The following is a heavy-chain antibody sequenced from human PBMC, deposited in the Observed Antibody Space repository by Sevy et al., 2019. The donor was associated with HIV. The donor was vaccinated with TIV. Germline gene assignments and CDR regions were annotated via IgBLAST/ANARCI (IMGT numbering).Heavy chain of an antibody. D-gene: IGHD1-26*01. V-gene: IGHV3-9*01. CDR1: GFTFDDYT. Sequence: GGSLRLSCAASGFTFDDYTMNWVRQAPGKGLEWVSGISWSSGNIAYADSVEGRFTISRGNAKNSIYLQMNSLRVEDTALYYCVKDRSGSYSFDYWGQGTLVTVSS. J-gene: IGHJ4*02. CDR2: ISWSSGNI. CDR3: VKDRSGSYSFDY.